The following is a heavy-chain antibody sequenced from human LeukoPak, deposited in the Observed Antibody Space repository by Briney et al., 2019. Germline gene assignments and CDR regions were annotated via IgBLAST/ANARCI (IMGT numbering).Heavy chain of an antibody. D-gene: IGHD3-10*01. CDR3: ASQGIRGVIITSPAYFDY. CDR2: INTDGSST. CDR1: GFTLSNYW. J-gene: IGHJ4*02. V-gene: IGHV3-74*01. Sequence: PGGSLRLSCSASGFTLSNYWMHWVRQAPGKGLVWVSRINTDGSSTNYADSVKGRFTVSRDNAKNSLYLQMNSLRAEDTAVYYCASQGIRGVIITSPAYFDYWGQGTLVTVSS.